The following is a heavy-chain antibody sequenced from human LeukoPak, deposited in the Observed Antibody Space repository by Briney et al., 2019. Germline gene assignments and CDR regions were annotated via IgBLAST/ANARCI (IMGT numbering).Heavy chain of an antibody. Sequence: SXKVSCKASGGTFISYAISWVRQAPGQGLEWMGGIIPIFGTANYAQKFQGRVTITTDESTSTAYMELSSLRSEDTAVYYCATNPHYYDSSGYYKGFAFDIWGQGTMVTVSS. CDR1: GGTFISYA. CDR3: ATNPHYYDSSGYYKGFAFDI. D-gene: IGHD3-22*01. V-gene: IGHV1-69*05. J-gene: IGHJ3*02. CDR2: IIPIFGTA.